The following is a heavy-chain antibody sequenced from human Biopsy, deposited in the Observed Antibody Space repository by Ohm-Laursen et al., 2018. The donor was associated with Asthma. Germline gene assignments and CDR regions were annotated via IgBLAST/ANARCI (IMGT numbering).Heavy chain of an antibody. J-gene: IGHJ4*02. Sequence: LSLTCAASGFTFSNYGMNWVRRAPGKGLEWVAQILFDGRKINYPDSVKGRFTISRDNSKNMVYLQMNSLRPEDTAVYYCAKDRVAGRSYYFDYWGQGSLVSVSS. V-gene: IGHV3-30*18. CDR1: GFTFSNYG. CDR3: AKDRVAGRSYYFDY. D-gene: IGHD6-13*01. CDR2: ILFDGRKI.